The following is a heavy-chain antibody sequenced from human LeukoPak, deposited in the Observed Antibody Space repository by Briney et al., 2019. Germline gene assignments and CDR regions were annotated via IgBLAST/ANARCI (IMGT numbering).Heavy chain of an antibody. Sequence: GGSLRLSCAASGFTFSSYGMSWVRQAPGKGLEWVSGIAGSGGSTYYADSVKGRFTISRDNSKNTLYLQMTSLRAEDTAAYFCARMQTDADYADYWGQGTLVTVSS. CDR2: IAGSGGST. CDR3: ARMQTDADYADY. D-gene: IGHD4/OR15-4a*01. CDR1: GFTFSSYG. J-gene: IGHJ4*02. V-gene: IGHV3-23*01.